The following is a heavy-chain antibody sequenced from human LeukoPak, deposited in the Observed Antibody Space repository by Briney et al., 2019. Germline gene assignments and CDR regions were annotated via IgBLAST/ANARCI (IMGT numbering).Heavy chain of an antibody. CDR2: IYTSGST. CDR1: GGSISSYY. V-gene: IGHV4-4*07. J-gene: IGHJ4*02. CDR3: ARGGYYYGSGSLEFDY. D-gene: IGHD3-10*01. Sequence: PSETLSLTCTVSGGSISSYYWSWIRQPAGKGLEWIGRIYTSGSTNYNPSLKSRVTMSVDTSKNQFSLELSSVTAADTAVYYCARGGYYYGSGSLEFDYWGQGTLVTVSS.